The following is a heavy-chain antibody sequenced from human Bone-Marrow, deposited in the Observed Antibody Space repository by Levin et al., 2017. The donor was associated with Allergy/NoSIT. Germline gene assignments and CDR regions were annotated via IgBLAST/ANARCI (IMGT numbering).Heavy chain of an antibody. J-gene: IGHJ6*02. CDR1: GFTFSDYE. D-gene: IGHD3-22*01. Sequence: SCAASGFTFSDYEMNWVRQAPGRGLEWVSHISSSDSSVYYADSVRGRFTISRDNAKNLVYLQMSSLRAEDTAVYYCAREWFFFGMDVWGQGTTVTVSS. CDR2: ISSSDSSV. CDR3: AREWFFFGMDV. V-gene: IGHV3-48*03.